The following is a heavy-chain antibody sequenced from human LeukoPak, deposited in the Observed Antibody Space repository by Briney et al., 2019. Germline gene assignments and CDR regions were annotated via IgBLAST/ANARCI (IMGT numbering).Heavy chain of an antibody. Sequence: SETLSLTCTVSGGSISSYYWSWIRQPPGKGLEWIGYIDYSWSTNYNPSLKSRVTISVDTSKNQFSLKLSSVTAADTAVYYCARLNGGSWGQGTLVTVSS. D-gene: IGHD3-16*01. V-gene: IGHV4-59*08. CDR1: GGSISSYY. CDR2: IDYSWST. CDR3: ARLNGGS. J-gene: IGHJ4*02.